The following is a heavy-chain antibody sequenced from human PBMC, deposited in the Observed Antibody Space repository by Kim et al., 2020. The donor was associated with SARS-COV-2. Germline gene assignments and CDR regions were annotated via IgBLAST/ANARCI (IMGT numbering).Heavy chain of an antibody. D-gene: IGHD3-3*01. CDR2: IYYSGST. CDR3: ARSLGAGPSTIFGVVIIPDAFDI. J-gene: IGHJ3*02. V-gene: IGHV4-39*01. CDR1: GGSISSSSYY. Sequence: SETLSLTCTVSGGSISSSSYYWGWIRQPPGKGLEWIGSIYYSGSTYYNPSLKSRVTISVDTSKNQFSLKLSSVTAADTAVYYCARSLGAGPSTIFGVVIIPDAFDIMGQGTMVTVST.